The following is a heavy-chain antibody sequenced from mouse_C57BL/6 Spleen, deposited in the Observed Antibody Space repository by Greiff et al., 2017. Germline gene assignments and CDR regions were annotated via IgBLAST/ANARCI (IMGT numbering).Heavy chain of an antibody. CDR3: ARTPFDY. Sequence: VQLQQSGPELVKPGASVKISCKASGYAFSSSWMNWVKQRPGKGLEWIGRIYPGDGDTNYNGKFKGKATLTADKSSSTAYMQLSSLTSEDSAVYCCARTPFDYWGQGTTVTVSS. CDR1: GYAFSSSW. CDR2: IYPGDGDT. J-gene: IGHJ2*01. V-gene: IGHV1-82*01.